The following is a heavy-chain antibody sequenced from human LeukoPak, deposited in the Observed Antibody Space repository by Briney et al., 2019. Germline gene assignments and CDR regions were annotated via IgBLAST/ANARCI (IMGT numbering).Heavy chain of an antibody. Sequence: SQTLSLTCSVSGSSMRSDSSFWSWIRQPAGKGLEWIGRIYATGNTNYNPSLERRVTISVDTSKNQFSLELTSVTAADTAVYYCARELGSDYGGYSPWGQGTLVTVSS. CDR3: ARELGSDYGGYSP. V-gene: IGHV4-61*02. J-gene: IGHJ5*02. CDR1: GSSMRSDSSF. CDR2: IYATGNT. D-gene: IGHD4-23*01.